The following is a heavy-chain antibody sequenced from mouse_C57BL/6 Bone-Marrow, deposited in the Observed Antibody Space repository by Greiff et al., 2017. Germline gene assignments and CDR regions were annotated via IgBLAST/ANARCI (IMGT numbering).Heavy chain of an antibody. CDR1: GFTFSDYG. CDR3: ARSWDGDFAY. D-gene: IGHD4-1*01. J-gene: IGHJ2*01. CDR2: ISSGSSTI. V-gene: IGHV5-17*01. Sequence: EVKLMESGGGLVKPGGSLKLSCAASGFTFSDYGMHWVRQAPEKGLEWVAYISSGSSTIYYADTVQGRFTISRDNAKNTLYLQMTSLRSEDTAMYYCARSWDGDFAYWGQGTTRTGSS.